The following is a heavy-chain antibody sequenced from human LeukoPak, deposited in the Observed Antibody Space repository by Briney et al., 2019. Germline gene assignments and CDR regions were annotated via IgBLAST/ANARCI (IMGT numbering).Heavy chain of an antibody. J-gene: IGHJ5*02. D-gene: IGHD6-13*01. Sequence: SETLSLTCTVSGGSISSYYWSWIRQPAGKGLEWIGRIYTSGSTYYNPSLRSRVTISVDTSKNQFSLKLSSVTAADTAVYYCARDRGYSSSWYWFDPWGQGTLVTVSS. CDR3: ARDRGYSSSWYWFDP. CDR1: GGSISSYY. CDR2: IYTSGST. V-gene: IGHV4-4*07.